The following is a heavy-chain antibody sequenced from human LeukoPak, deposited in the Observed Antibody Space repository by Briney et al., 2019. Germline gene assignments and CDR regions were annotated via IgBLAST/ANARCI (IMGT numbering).Heavy chain of an antibody. CDR3: ANMGYSYAPGLFDP. D-gene: IGHD5-18*01. V-gene: IGHV4-39*07. CDR1: GGSISSSGYY. J-gene: IGHJ5*02. CDR2: IYYSGSN. Sequence: PSETLSLTCTVSGGSISSSGYYWGWIRQTPGKGLEWIGSIYYSGSNYHNPSLKSRVSMSVDTSKNQFSLKLSSVTAADTAVYYSANMGYSYAPGLFDPWGQGTLVTVSS.